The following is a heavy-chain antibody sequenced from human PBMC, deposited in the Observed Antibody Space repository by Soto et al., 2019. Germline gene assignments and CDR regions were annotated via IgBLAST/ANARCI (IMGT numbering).Heavy chain of an antibody. Sequence: GGSLRLSCAASGFTFSSYAMSWVRQAPGKGLEWVSAISGSGGSTYYADSVKGRFTISRDNSKNTLYLQMNSLRAEDTAVYYCAKSLGGYYEYYYYGMGVWGQGTTVTVSS. J-gene: IGHJ6*02. D-gene: IGHD3-3*01. V-gene: IGHV3-23*01. CDR1: GFTFSSYA. CDR2: ISGSGGST. CDR3: AKSLGGYYEYYYYGMGV.